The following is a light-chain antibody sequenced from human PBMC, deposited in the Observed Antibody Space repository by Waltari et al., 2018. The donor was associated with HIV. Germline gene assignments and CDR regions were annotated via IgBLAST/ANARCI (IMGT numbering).Light chain of an antibody. CDR2: DVS. CDR3: CSYAGSYTFGV. Sequence: QSALTQPRSVSGSPGQSVTISCTGTSSDVGGYNYVSWYQQHPGKAPKLMIYDVSKRPSGVPDRVSGSKSGNTASLTISGLKAEDEADYYCCSYAGSYTFGVFGTGTKVTVL. V-gene: IGLV2-11*01. J-gene: IGLJ1*01. CDR1: SSDVGGYNY.